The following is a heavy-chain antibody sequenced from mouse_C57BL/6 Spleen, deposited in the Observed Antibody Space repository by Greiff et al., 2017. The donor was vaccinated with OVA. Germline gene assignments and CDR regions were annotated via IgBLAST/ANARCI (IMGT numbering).Heavy chain of an antibody. CDR1: GYSITSGYY. V-gene: IGHV3-6*01. CDR2: ISYDGSN. D-gene: IGHD3-2*02. CDR3: ARDSSGQDY. J-gene: IGHJ2*01. Sequence: EVQLQESGPGLVKPSQSLSLTCSVTGYSITSGYYWNWIRQFPGNKLEWMGYISYDGSNNYNPSLKNRISITRDTSKNQFFLKLNSVTTEDTATYYCARDSSGQDYWGQGTTLTVSS.